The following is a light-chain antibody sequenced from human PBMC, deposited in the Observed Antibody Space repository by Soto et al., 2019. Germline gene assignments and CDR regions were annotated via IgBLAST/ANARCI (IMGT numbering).Light chain of an antibody. CDR3: QQYGNSPST. Sequence: IVITLSPSTLSVSPGERATLSCRAGQTIYSNVAWYQQRPGQAPRLLIYRASTRATGVPARFSGSGSGTEFTLTIGSLQSDDFAVYYCQQYGNSPSTFGQVGNVDVK. V-gene: IGKV3-15*01. CDR2: RAS. J-gene: IGKJ1*01. CDR1: QTIYSN.